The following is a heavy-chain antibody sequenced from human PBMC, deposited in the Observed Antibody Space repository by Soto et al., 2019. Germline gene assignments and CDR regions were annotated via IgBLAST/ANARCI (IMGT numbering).Heavy chain of an antibody. V-gene: IGHV3-30-3*01. Sequence: PGGSLRLSCAASGFTFSSYAMHWVRQAPGKGLEWVAVISYDGSNKYYADSVKGRFTISRVNSKNTLYLQMNSLRAEDTAVYYCARDRFGSSWYYFDYWGQGTLVTVSS. J-gene: IGHJ4*02. D-gene: IGHD6-13*01. CDR1: GFTFSSYA. CDR3: ARDRFGSSWYYFDY. CDR2: ISYDGSNK.